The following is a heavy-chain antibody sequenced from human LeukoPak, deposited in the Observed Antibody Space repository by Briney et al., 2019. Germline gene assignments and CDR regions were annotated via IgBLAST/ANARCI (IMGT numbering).Heavy chain of an antibody. D-gene: IGHD6-19*01. J-gene: IGHJ4*02. V-gene: IGHV3-23*01. CDR3: AKVSSPGYSSGWSSRLPYYFDY. CDR2: ISGSGGST. CDR1: GFTFSSYA. Sequence: GGSLRLSCAASGFTFSSYAMSWVRQAPGKVLEWVSAISGSGGSTYYADSVKGRFTISRDNSKNTLYLQMNSLRAEDTAVYYCAKVSSPGYSSGWSSRLPYYFDYWGQGTLVTVSS.